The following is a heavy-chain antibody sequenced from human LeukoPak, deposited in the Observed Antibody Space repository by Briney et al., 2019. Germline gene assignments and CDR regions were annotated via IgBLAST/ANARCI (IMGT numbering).Heavy chain of an antibody. Sequence: SETLSLTCTVSGGSISSGGYYWSWIRQPPGKGLEWIGYIYHSGSTYYNPSLKSRVTISVDRSKNQFSLKLSSVTAADTAVYYCARGFDWNYYFDYWGQGTLVTVSS. CDR1: GGSISSGGYY. D-gene: IGHD1-7*01. V-gene: IGHV4-30-2*01. CDR3: ARGFDWNYYFDY. J-gene: IGHJ4*02. CDR2: IYHSGST.